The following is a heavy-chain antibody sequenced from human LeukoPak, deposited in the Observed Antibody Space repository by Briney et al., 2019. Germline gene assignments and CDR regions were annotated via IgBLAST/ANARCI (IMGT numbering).Heavy chain of an antibody. D-gene: IGHD3-9*01. V-gene: IGHV4-59*01. CDR1: GDSMTDYF. CDR2: VFYTGST. Sequence: SETLSLTCTVSGDSMTDYFWSWIRQPPGKGLEYIGDVFYTGSTKYNPSLKSRVSISVDTSKKQFSLNLRSVTAADTAVYYCARDGGPLYHTGTGYYRAFDIRGPGTMVVVSP. J-gene: IGHJ3*02. CDR3: ARDGGPLYHTGTGYYRAFDI.